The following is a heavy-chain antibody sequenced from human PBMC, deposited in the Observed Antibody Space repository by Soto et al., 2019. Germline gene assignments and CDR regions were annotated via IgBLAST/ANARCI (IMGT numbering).Heavy chain of an antibody. CDR1: GFTFSSYG. CDR3: AKASIYCTNGGCYESNYYYYYMDV. J-gene: IGHJ6*03. D-gene: IGHD2-8*01. Sequence: GGSLRLSCAASGFTFSSYGMHWVRQAPGKGLEWVAVISYDGSNKYYADSVKGRFTISRDNSKNTLYLQMNSLRAEDTAVYYCAKASIYCTNGGCYESNYYYYYMDVWGQGTTVTVAS. CDR2: ISYDGSNK. V-gene: IGHV3-30*18.